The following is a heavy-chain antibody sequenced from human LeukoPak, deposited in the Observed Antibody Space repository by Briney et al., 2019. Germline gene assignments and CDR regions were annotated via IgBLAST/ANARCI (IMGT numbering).Heavy chain of an antibody. CDR1: GFTFSSYW. V-gene: IGHV3-7*01. D-gene: IGHD3-3*01. CDR3: ARDFGLPYDFWSGYYYDYYYMDV. Sequence: PGGSLRLSCAASGFTFSSYWMSWVRQAPGKGLEWVANIKQDGSEKYYVDCVKGRFTISRDNAKNSLYLQMNSLRADDTAVYYCARDFGLPYDFWSGYYYDYYYMDVWGKGATVTVSS. CDR2: IKQDGSEK. J-gene: IGHJ6*03.